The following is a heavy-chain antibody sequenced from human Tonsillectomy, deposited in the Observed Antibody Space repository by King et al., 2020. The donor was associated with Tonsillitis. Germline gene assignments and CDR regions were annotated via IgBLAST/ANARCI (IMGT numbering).Heavy chain of an antibody. D-gene: IGHD2-21*02. CDR1: GFTFSSYD. CDR2: FGTAGDT. J-gene: IGHJ3*02. Sequence: VQLVESGGGLVQPGGSLRLSCAASGFTFSSYDMHWVRQATGKGLEWVSAFGTAGDTYYPGSVKGRFTISRENAKNSLYLQMNSLRAGDMAVYYCARQKRDTDAFDIWGQGTMVTVSS. V-gene: IGHV3-13*01. CDR3: ARQKRDTDAFDI.